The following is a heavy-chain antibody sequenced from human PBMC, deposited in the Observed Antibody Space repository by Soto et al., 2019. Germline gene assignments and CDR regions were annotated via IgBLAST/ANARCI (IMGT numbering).Heavy chain of an antibody. V-gene: IGHV3-48*01. CDR1: GFTFSSYS. J-gene: IGHJ4*02. D-gene: IGHD3-10*01. Sequence: PGGSLRLSCAASGFTFSSYSMNWVRQAPGKGLEWVSYISSSSSTIYYADSVKGRFTISRDNSKNTLYLQMNSLRAEDTAVYYCAKRASGSYFDYWSQGTLVTVSS. CDR3: AKRASGSYFDY. CDR2: ISSSSSTI.